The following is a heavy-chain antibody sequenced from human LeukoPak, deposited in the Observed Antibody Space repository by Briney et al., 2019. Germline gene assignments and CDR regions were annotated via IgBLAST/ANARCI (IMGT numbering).Heavy chain of an antibody. CDR2: MNPNSGNT. CDR3: ARRPLYRYSSSSSATRLGFDY. CDR1: GYTFTSYD. D-gene: IGHD6-13*01. Sequence: ASVKVSCKASGYTFTSYDINWVRQATGQGLEWMGWMNPNSGNTGYAQKFQGRVTMTRNTSISTAYMELSSLRSEDTAVYYCARRPLYRYSSSSSATRLGFDYWGQGTLVTVSS. V-gene: IGHV1-8*01. J-gene: IGHJ4*02.